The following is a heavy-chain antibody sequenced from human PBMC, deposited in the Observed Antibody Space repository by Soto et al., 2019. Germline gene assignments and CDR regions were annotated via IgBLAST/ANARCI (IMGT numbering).Heavy chain of an antibody. D-gene: IGHD2-15*01. CDR3: ARDRQPDGIWTFDY. CDR2: IFSGGGGT. J-gene: IGHJ4*02. Sequence: GGSLRLSCAASGFTFNNYWMHWVRQDPGKGLVWVSRIFSGGGGTQFADSVTGRFAISRDNSRNQMYLQMNSLRVDDTALYYCARDRQPDGIWTFDYWGRGVLVTVSS. V-gene: IGHV3-74*01. CDR1: GFTFNNYW.